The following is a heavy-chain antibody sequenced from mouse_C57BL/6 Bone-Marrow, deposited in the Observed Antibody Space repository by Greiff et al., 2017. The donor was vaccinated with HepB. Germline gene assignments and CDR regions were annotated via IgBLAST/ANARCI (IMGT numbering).Heavy chain of an antibody. V-gene: IGHV1-55*01. J-gene: IGHJ3*01. D-gene: IGHD1-1*01. CDR1: GYTFTSYW. CDR2: IYPGSGST. Sequence: QVQLQQPGAELVKPGASVKMSCKASGYTFTSYWITWVKQRPGQGLEWLGDIYPGSGSTNYNEKFKSKATLTVETSSSTAYMQLSSLTSEDSAVYYCAREGSSPFAYWGQGTLVTVSA. CDR3: AREGSSPFAY.